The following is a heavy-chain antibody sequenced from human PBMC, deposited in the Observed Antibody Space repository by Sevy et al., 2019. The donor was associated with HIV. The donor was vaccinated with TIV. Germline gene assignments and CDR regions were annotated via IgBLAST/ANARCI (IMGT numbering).Heavy chain of an antibody. CDR2: IKQDGSQK. D-gene: IGHD1-26*01. CDR3: ARKVGDM. J-gene: IGHJ3*01. V-gene: IGHV3-7*01. Sequence: GESLKISCADSGFTFSDYWMSWVRQAPGKGLEWVANIKQDGSQKYFVDSVKGRFTISRDNAKNSLYLQMDNLRAEDTAVYYCARKVGDMWGQGTMVTVSS. CDR1: GFTFSDYW.